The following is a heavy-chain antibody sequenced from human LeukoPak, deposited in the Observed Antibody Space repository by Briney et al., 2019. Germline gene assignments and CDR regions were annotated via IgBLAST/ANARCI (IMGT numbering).Heavy chain of an antibody. V-gene: IGHV3-23*01. CDR1: GFIFKNYA. CDR3: AKADATIGGAFDI. CDR2: ISGTSDTT. Sequence: PGGSLRLSCAASGFIFKNYAMSWVRQAPGKGLEWVSIISGTSDTTRYEDSVRGRFTTSRDNPRNTLYLQMNSLRVDDTAVYYCAKADATIGGAFDIWGQGTMVTVSS. J-gene: IGHJ3*02. D-gene: IGHD3-3*01.